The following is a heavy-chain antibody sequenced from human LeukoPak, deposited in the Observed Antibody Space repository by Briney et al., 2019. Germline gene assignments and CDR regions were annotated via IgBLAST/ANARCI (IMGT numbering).Heavy chain of an antibody. Sequence: GGSLRLSCVGSGFTFRSHAMSWVRQAPEKGLEFVSGIYENGGTTYYADSVKGRFSISRDNSKNALYLQMDSLRGEDTAVYYCAKDFRIGYSAHFDYWGQGALVTVSS. J-gene: IGHJ4*02. CDR1: GFTFRSHA. CDR2: IYENGGTT. CDR3: AKDFRIGYSAHFDY. V-gene: IGHV3-23*01. D-gene: IGHD2-21*01.